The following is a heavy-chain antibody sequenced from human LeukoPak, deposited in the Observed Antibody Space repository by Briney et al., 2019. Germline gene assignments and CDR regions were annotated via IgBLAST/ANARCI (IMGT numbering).Heavy chain of an antibody. CDR2: IYYSGST. CDR3: ARGPAYCGGDCYPYYFDY. J-gene: IGHJ4*02. Sequence: SETLSLTCTVSGGSISSNYWSWIRQPPGKGLEWIGYIYYSGSTNYNPSLKSRVTISVDTSKNQFSLKLSSVTAADTAVYYCARGPAYCGGDCYPYYFDYWGQGTLVTVSS. V-gene: IGHV4-59*01. D-gene: IGHD2-21*02. CDR1: GGSISSNY.